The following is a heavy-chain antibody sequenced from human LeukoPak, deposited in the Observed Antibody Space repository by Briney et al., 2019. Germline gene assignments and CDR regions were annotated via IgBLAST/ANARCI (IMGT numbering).Heavy chain of an antibody. Sequence: ASVKVSCKASGYTFTSYYMHWVRQAPGQGLEWMGIINPSGGSTSYAQKLQGRVTMTTDTSTSTAYVELRSLRSDDTAVYYCARDLDYYGSGSYNYWGQGTLVTVSS. CDR2: INPSGGST. CDR1: GYTFTSYY. J-gene: IGHJ4*02. V-gene: IGHV1-46*01. D-gene: IGHD3-10*01. CDR3: ARDLDYYGSGSYNY.